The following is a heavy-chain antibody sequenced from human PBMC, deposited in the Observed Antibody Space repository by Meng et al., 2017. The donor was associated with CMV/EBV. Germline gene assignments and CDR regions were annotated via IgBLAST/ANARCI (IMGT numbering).Heavy chain of an antibody. CDR1: GYTFTGYY. V-gene: IGHV1-2*02. D-gene: IGHD3-3*01. J-gene: IGHJ6*02. CDR3: AREQRRYDFWMGYRDYYYGMDV. CDR2: INPNSGGT. Sequence: ASVKVSCKASGYTFTGYYMHWVRQAPGQGLEWMGWINPNSGGTNYAQKFQGRVTMTSDTSISTAYMELSRLRSDDTAVYYCAREQRRYDFWMGYRDYYYGMDVWGQGTTVTVSS.